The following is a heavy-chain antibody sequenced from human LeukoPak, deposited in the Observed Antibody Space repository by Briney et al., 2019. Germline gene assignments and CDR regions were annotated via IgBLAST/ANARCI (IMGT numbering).Heavy chain of an antibody. CDR2: IYTSGST. J-gene: IGHJ4*02. CDR3: ARDGDVPY. Sequence: PSETLSLTCTVSGGSISSGSYYWSWIRQPAGKGLEWIGRIYTSGSTKYNPSLKSRVTISVDTSKNQFSLKLSSVTAADTAVYYCARDGDVPYWGQGTLVSVSS. V-gene: IGHV4-61*02. CDR1: GGSISSGSYY.